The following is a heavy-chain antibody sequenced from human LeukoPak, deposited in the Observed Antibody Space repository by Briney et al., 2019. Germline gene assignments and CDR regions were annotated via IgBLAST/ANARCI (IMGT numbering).Heavy chain of an antibody. CDR2: ISWNSGSI. D-gene: IGHD6-13*01. CDR3: AKGSSSSWYSVSGY. J-gene: IGHJ4*02. Sequence: GRSLRLSCAASGFIFDDYAMHWVRQAPGKGLEWVSGISWNSGSIGYADSVKGRFTISRDNAKNSLYLQMNSLRAEDTALYYCAKGSSSSWYSVSGYWGQGTLVTVSS. CDR1: GFIFDDYA. V-gene: IGHV3-9*01.